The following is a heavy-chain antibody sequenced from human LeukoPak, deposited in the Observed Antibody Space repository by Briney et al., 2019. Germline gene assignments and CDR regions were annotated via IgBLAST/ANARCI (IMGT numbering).Heavy chain of an antibody. CDR3: ARYCSSTSCYKALHFDY. D-gene: IGHD2-2*02. V-gene: IGHV4-34*01. J-gene: IGHJ4*02. CDR2: INHSGST. Sequence: SETLSLTCAVYGGSFSGYYWSWIRQPPGKGLEWIGEINHSGSTNYNPSLKSRVTISVDTSKNQFSLKLSSVTAADTAVYYCARYCSSTSCYKALHFDYWGQGTLVTVS. CDR1: GGSFSGYY.